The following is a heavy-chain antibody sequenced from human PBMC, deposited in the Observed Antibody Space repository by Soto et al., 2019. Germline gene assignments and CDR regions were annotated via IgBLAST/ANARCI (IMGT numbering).Heavy chain of an antibody. V-gene: IGHV3-7*01. CDR2: IKQDGSEK. CDR1: GFTFSSYW. J-gene: IGHJ6*03. Sequence: GGSLRLSCAASGFTFSSYWMSWVRQAPGKGLEWVANIKQDGSEKYYVDSVKGRFTISRDNAKNSLYLQMNSLRAEDTAVYYCARDRARYCTNGVCSTYYYYYYMDVWGKGTTVTVSS. CDR3: ARDRARYCTNGVCSTYYYYYYMDV. D-gene: IGHD2-8*01.